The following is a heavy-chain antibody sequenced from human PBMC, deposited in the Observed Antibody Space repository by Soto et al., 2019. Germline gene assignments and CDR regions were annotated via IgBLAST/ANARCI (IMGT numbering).Heavy chain of an antibody. Sequence: ASVKVSCKASGGTFSSYAISWVRQAPGQGLEWMGGIIPIFGTANYAQKFQGRVTITADESTSTAYMELSSLRSEDTAVYYCGRDHEGGSYPIDIWGQGTMVTVSS. CDR3: GRDHEGGSYPIDI. CDR1: GGTFSSYA. CDR2: IIPIFGTA. J-gene: IGHJ3*02. D-gene: IGHD1-26*01. V-gene: IGHV1-69*13.